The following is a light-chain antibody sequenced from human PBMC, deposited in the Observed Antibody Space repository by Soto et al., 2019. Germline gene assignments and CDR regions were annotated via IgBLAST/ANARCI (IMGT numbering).Light chain of an antibody. Sequence: DIQMTQSPSSLSASVGDRVTITCRASQSISSYLNWYQQKPGTAPKVLIYHASNLQSGVPSRFSGSGSGTEFTLTISSLQPDDFATYYCQQYNSYSFGQGTKV. CDR1: QSISSY. J-gene: IGKJ1*01. CDR2: HAS. V-gene: IGKV1-5*01. CDR3: QQYNSYS.